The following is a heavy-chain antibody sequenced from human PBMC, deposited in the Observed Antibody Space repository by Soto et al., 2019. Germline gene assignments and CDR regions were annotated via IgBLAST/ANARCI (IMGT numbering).Heavy chain of an antibody. CDR2: IYPGDSDT. CDR3: AVRGGYCSSTSCYDY. CDR1: GYSFTSYW. V-gene: IGHV5-51*01. Sequence: GESLKISCKGSGYSFTSYWIGWVRQMPGKGLEWMGIIYPGDSDTRNSPSFQGQVSISADKSISTAYLQWSSLKASDTATSYCAVRGGYCSSTSCYDYWGQGTLVTVSS. J-gene: IGHJ4*02. D-gene: IGHD2-2*01.